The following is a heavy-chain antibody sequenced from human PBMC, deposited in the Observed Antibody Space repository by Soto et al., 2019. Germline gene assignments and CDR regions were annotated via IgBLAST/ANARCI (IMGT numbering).Heavy chain of an antibody. CDR2: IYASGST. Sequence: KAXETLCLTCAVAGCSISSYYLSCIRQPAGKGLDWIGRIYASGSTNYNPSLKSRVTMSVDTSKNQFSLKLSSVTAADTAVYYCASLYFYGSGNYYFDYWGQGTVVTVSS. J-gene: IGHJ4*02. D-gene: IGHD3-10*01. V-gene: IGHV4-4*07. CDR1: GCSISSYY. CDR3: ASLYFYGSGNYYFDY.